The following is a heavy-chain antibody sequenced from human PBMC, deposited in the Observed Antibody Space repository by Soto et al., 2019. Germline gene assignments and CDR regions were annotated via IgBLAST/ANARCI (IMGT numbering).Heavy chain of an antibody. CDR1: GFIFSNNW. Sequence: GGSLRLSCAASGFIFSNNWMHWVRQTPEEGLVWVSRISGDGSSVYYEDSVRSRFIISRDNTRNTLYLHMDSLRAEDKGVYYCARHPGYYDILTGYTTYYFDYWGQGILVTVSS. J-gene: IGHJ4*02. D-gene: IGHD3-9*01. CDR2: ISGDGSSV. CDR3: ARHPGYYDILTGYTTYYFDY. V-gene: IGHV3-74*01.